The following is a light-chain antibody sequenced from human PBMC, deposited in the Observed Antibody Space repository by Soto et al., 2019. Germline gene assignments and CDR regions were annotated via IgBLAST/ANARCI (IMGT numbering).Light chain of an antibody. J-gene: IGKJ1*01. Sequence: DIQMTQSPSTLSGSVGDRVTITCRASQTISSWLAWYQRKPGKAPKLLIYKASTLKSGVPSRFSGSGSGTEFTLTISSLQSEDFAVYYCLHYNNGPRFGQGTKVDIK. CDR1: QTISSW. CDR2: KAS. V-gene: IGKV1-5*03. CDR3: LHYNNGPR.